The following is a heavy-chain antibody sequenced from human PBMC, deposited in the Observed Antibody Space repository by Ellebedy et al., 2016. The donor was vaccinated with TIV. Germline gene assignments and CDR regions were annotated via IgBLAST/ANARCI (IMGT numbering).Heavy chain of an antibody. J-gene: IGHJ4*01. V-gene: IGHV4-59*08. CDR3: ARPPMGKTVPLDY. D-gene: IGHD3-10*01. Sequence: SETLSLXXSVSGVSISSYYWSWFRQPPGKGLEWIGIGYGSGSTRYNPSLESRLTISLDTSNNQFSLRLTSVTAADTAVYYCARPPMGKTVPLDYWGQGTLVTVSS. CDR1: GVSISSYY. CDR2: GYGSGST.